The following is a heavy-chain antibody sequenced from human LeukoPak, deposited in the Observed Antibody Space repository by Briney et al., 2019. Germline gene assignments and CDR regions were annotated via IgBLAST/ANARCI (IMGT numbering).Heavy chain of an antibody. J-gene: IGHJ3*02. CDR1: GGSFSGYY. D-gene: IGHD6-19*01. CDR2: INHSGST. Sequence: SETLSLTCAVSGGSFSGYYWSWIRQPPGKGLEWIGEINHSGSTNYNPSLKSRVTISVDTSKNQFSLKLSSVTAADTAVYYCARAARVSSGFKGAFDIWGQGTMVTVSS. CDR3: ARAARVSSGFKGAFDI. V-gene: IGHV4-34*01.